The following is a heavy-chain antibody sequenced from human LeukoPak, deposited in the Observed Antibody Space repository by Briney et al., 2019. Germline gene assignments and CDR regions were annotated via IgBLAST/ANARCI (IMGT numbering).Heavy chain of an antibody. V-gene: IGHV4-30-4*01. CDR2: INYSGTT. CDR1: GGSISSGDYY. CDR3: ARLVIFGVIITSKNAFDI. J-gene: IGHJ3*02. D-gene: IGHD3-3*02. Sequence: SQTLSLTCTVSGGSISSGDYYWSWIRQPPGKGLEWIGYINYSGTTYYNPSLESRVSMSVDTPRNQFSLNLRSVTAADTAVYYCARLVIFGVIITSKNAFDIWGQGTVVTVSP.